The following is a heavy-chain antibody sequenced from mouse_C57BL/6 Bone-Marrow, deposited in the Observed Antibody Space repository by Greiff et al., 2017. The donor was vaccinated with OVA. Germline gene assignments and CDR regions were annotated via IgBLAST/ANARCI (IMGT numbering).Heavy chain of an antibody. CDR1: GYTFTEYT. V-gene: IGHV1-62-2*01. D-gene: IGHD2-3*01. CDR2: FYPGSGST. Sequence: VQLQQSGAELVKPGASVKLSCKASGYTFTEYTIHWVKQRSGKGLEGIGWFYPGSGSTKYNDKFKAKPTLTTDKSSSTVYMEISSLKSEDSAVYFCARNERGYSTWFAYWGQGTLVTVSA. CDR3: ARNERGYSTWFAY. J-gene: IGHJ3*01.